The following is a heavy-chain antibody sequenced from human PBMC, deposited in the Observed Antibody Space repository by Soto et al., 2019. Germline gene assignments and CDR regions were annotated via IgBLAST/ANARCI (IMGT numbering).Heavy chain of an antibody. CDR3: ARGVYCSSTSCYLGWFDP. Sequence: QVQLQESGPGLVKPSQTLSLTCTVSGGSISSGGYYWSWIRQHPGKGLEWIGYIYYSGSTYYNPSLKSRVTISVDTSKIQFSLKLSSVTAADTAVYYCARGVYCSSTSCYLGWFDPWGQGTLVTVSS. CDR1: GGSISSGGYY. CDR2: IYYSGST. J-gene: IGHJ5*02. V-gene: IGHV4-31*03. D-gene: IGHD2-2*01.